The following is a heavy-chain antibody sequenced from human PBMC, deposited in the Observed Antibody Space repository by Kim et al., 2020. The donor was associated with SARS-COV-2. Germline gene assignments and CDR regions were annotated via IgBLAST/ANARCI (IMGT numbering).Heavy chain of an antibody. CDR2: INHSGST. J-gene: IGHJ1*01. CDR3: ARGRCSSTSCYLYFQH. CDR1: GGSFSGYY. Sequence: SETLSLTCAVYGGSFSGYYWSWIRQPPGKGLEWIGEINHSGSTNYNPSLKSRVTISVDTSKNQFSLKLSSVTAADTAVYYCARGRCSSTSCYLYFQHWG. D-gene: IGHD2-2*01. V-gene: IGHV4-34*01.